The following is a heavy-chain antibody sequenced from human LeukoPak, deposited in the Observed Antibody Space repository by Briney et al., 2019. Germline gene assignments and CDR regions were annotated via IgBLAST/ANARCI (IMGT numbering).Heavy chain of an antibody. CDR3: ARSNYYDSSGYYGGDY. V-gene: IGHV1-18*01. Sequence: GASVKVCCKASGYTFTSYGISWVRQAPGQGLEWMGWISAYNGNTNYAQKLQGRVTMTTDTSTSTAYMELRSLRSDDTAVYYCARSNYYDSSGYYGGDYWGQGTLVTVSS. CDR1: GYTFTSYG. D-gene: IGHD3-22*01. CDR2: ISAYNGNT. J-gene: IGHJ4*02.